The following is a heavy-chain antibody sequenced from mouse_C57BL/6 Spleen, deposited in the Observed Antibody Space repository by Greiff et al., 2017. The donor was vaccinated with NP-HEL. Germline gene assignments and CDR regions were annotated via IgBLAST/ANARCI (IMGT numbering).Heavy chain of an antibody. D-gene: IGHD3-3*01. Sequence: QVQLKESGPELVKPGASVKISCKASGYAFSSSWMNWVKQRPGKGLEWIGRIYPGDGDTNYNGKFKGKATLTADKSSSTAYMQLSSLTSEDSAVYFCARVGHDYFDYWGQGTTLTVSS. CDR1: GYAFSSSW. CDR2: IYPGDGDT. CDR3: ARVGHDYFDY. V-gene: IGHV1-82*01. J-gene: IGHJ2*01.